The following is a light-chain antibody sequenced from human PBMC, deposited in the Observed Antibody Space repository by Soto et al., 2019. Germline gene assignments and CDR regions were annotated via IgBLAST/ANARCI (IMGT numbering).Light chain of an antibody. Sequence: QSALTQPASVSGSPGQSITISCTGTSSDVGGYNYVSWYQQHPGKAPKLMIYEVSNRLSGVSNRFSGSKSGNTASLTISGLQAEDEADYYCSSYTSSSTLAVVFGGGTKLTVL. CDR1: SSDVGGYNY. CDR3: SSYTSSSTLAVV. J-gene: IGLJ2*01. V-gene: IGLV2-14*01. CDR2: EVS.